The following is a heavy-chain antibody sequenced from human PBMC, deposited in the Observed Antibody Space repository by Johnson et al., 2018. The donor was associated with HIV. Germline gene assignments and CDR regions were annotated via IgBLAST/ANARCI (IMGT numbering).Heavy chain of an antibody. CDR2: IYSGGST. Sequence: VQLVESGGGLVQPGGSLRLSCAASEFTVSSNYMSWVRQAPGKGLEWVSVIYSGGSTYYADSVKGRFTISRDNSKNTLYLQMNSLRAEDTAVYYCARSSGRYLDDAFDSWGQGTMVTVSS. J-gene: IGHJ3*02. CDR1: EFTVSSNY. CDR3: ARSSGRYLDDAFDS. D-gene: IGHD1-26*01. V-gene: IGHV3-66*01.